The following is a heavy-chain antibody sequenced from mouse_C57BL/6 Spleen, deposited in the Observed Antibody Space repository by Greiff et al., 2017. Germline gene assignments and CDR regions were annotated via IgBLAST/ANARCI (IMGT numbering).Heavy chain of an antibody. CDR2: INPSNGGT. CDR3: ASGGYYEEDAMYY. Sequence: QVQLQQPGTELVKPGASVKLSCKASGYTFTSYWMHWVKQRPGQGLAWIGNINPSNGGTNYNEKFKSKATLTVDKSSSTAYMQLSSLTSEDSAVYYCASGGYYEEDAMYYWGQGTSVTVSS. V-gene: IGHV1-53*01. J-gene: IGHJ4*01. CDR1: GYTFTSYW. D-gene: IGHD2-3*01.